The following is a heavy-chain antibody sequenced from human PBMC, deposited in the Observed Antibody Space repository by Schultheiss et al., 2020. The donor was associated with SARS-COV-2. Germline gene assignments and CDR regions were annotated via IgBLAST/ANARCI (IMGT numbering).Heavy chain of an antibody. CDR3: TRDRSIAAAFDAFDI. Sequence: SETLSLTCTVSGGSISSYYWSWIRQPPGKGLEWIGEINHSGSTNYNPSLKSRVTISVDTSKNQFSLKLSSVTAADTAVYYCTRDRSIAAAFDAFDIWGQGTMVTVSS. CDR2: INHSGST. J-gene: IGHJ3*02. D-gene: IGHD6-13*01. CDR1: GGSISSYY. V-gene: IGHV4-34*01.